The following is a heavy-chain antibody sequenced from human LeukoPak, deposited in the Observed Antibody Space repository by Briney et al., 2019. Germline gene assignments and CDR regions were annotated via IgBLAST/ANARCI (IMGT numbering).Heavy chain of an antibody. J-gene: IGHJ4*02. CDR1: GFTFSGSA. Sequence: GGSLRLSCAASGFTFSGSAMCWVRQACGKGLEWVGRIRSKANTYATAYAASVKGRFTISRGDSKKTAYLQMNSLKTEDTAVYYCTALDYWGQGTLVTVSS. CDR3: TALDY. CDR2: IRSKANTYAT. V-gene: IGHV3-73*01.